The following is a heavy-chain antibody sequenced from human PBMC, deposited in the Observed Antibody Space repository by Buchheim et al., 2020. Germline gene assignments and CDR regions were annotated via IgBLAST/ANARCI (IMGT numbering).Heavy chain of an antibody. D-gene: IGHD2-15*01. Sequence: QVQLQQWGAGLLKPSETLSLTCAVYGGSFSGYYWSWIRQPPGKGLEWIGEINHSGSTNYNPSLKSRVTISVDTSKNQFSLKLSSVTAADTAVYYCARRHPKYCSGGSCSFTARVQVYDYWGQGTL. CDR3: ARRHPKYCSGGSCSFTARVQVYDY. V-gene: IGHV4-34*01. J-gene: IGHJ4*02. CDR2: INHSGST. CDR1: GGSFSGYY.